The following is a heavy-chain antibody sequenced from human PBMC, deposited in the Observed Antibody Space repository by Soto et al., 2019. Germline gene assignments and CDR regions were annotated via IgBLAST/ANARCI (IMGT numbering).Heavy chain of an antibody. CDR1: GGTVASGHW. Sequence: QVQLQESGPRLVKPSGSLSLTCGVSGGTVASGHWWSWVRQSPGGGLEWIGNVYHTGDTNFNPSLQSRVTISVDKSNNQFSLRLNSLTAADTAVYFCAREIVTAGGNNYFDPWGPGTLVTVSS. CDR2: VYHTGDT. CDR3: AREIVTAGGNNYFDP. J-gene: IGHJ5*02. V-gene: IGHV4-4*02. D-gene: IGHD2-21*02.